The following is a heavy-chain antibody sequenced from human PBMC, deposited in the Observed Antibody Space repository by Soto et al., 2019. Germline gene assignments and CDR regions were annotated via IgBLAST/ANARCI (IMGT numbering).Heavy chain of an antibody. CDR1: GDSVSSNSAA. CDR3: ARLAGLDPRGSYYYYMDV. CDR2: TYYRSKWYN. J-gene: IGHJ6*03. D-gene: IGHD6-19*01. Sequence: PSQALSLTCAISGDSVSSNSAAWNWIRQSPSRGLEWLGRTYYRSKWYNDYAVSVKSRITINPDTSKNQFSLQLNSVTPEDTAVYYCARLAGLDPRGSYYYYMDVWGKGTTVTVSS. V-gene: IGHV6-1*01.